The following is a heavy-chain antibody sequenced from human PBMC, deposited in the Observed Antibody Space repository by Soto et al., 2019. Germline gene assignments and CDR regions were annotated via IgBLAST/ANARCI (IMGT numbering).Heavy chain of an antibody. J-gene: IGHJ3*02. CDR2: IIPILGMT. D-gene: IGHD6-13*01. V-gene: IGHV1-69*02. CDR3: ACNTGITSAGTFDI. CDR1: GGTFSSYA. Sequence: QVQLVQSGAEVKKPGSSVKVSCRASGGTFSSYAISWVRQAPGQGLEWMGRIIPILGMTNYAQNFQGRVTITSDQSTSTAYMELNSLRSEDTAVYYCACNTGITSAGTFDIWGQGTMVTVSS.